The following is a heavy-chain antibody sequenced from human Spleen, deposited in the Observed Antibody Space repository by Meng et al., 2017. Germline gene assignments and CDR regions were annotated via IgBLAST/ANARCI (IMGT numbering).Heavy chain of an antibody. D-gene: IGHD4-17*01. CDR2: IYYSGST. CDR3: ARVTTVTQYFDY. CDR1: GGSISSGGYY. V-gene: IGHV4-31*01. Sequence: VPLEAPGPGLVHPSHTLSLTCPVSGGSISSGGYYWSWIRQHPGKGLELIGYIYYSGSTYYNPSLKSLVTISVDTSKNQFSLKLSSVTAADTAVYYCARVTTVTQYFDYWGQGTLVTVSS. J-gene: IGHJ4*02.